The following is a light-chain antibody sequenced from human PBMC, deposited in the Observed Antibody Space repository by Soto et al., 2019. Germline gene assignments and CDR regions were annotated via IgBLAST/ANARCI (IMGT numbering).Light chain of an antibody. V-gene: IGKV3-20*01. Sequence: IVFAHSPATLSVSPGAIATLSCMASQSITSNLAWYQQKPGQAPRLLIYGASTMATGIPARFSGSGSGTDFTLTISRLEPEDFAVYYCQQYGSSPRTFGQGTKVDIK. CDR1: QSITSN. J-gene: IGKJ1*01. CDR2: GAS. CDR3: QQYGSSPRT.